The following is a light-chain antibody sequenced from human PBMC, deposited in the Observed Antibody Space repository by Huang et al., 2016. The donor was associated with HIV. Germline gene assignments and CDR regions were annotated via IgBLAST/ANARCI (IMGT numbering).Light chain of an antibody. V-gene: IGKV1-33*01. J-gene: IGKJ3*01. CDR3: QQYDNLPLT. CDR1: QDISNS. Sequence: DIQMTRSPSSLSASVGGRVTITCQASQDISNSLNWYQQKPGKAPKTLIYDADHLQRGGPSRFSGSGSGTDFTFNISSLQPEDMATYYCQQYDNLPLTFGPGTKVDFK. CDR2: DAD.